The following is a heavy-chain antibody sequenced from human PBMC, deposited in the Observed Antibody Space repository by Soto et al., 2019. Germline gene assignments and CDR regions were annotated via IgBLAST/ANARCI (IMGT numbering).Heavy chain of an antibody. CDR1: GFTFSSYE. CDR3: ATLWFGESTYYYYYYGMDV. V-gene: IGHV3-48*03. J-gene: IGHJ6*02. CDR2: ISSSGSTI. D-gene: IGHD3-10*01. Sequence: GGSLRLSCAASGFTFSSYEMNWVRQAPGKWLEWVSYISSSGSTIYYADSVKGRFTISRDNAKNSLYLQMNSLRAEDTAVYYCATLWFGESTYYYYYYGMDVWGQGXTVTVSS.